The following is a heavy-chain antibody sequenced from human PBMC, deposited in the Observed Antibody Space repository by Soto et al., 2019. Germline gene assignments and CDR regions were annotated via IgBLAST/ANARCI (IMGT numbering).Heavy chain of an antibody. CDR3: ARDSPRPRGRMIFGVAKYYYYYGMDV. J-gene: IGHJ6*02. V-gene: IGHV3-23*01. D-gene: IGHD3-3*01. CDR1: GFSFSSYA. Sequence: GGSLRLSCTASGFSFSSYAMGWIRRAPGKGLEWVSSISGSGGDTYYADSVKGRFTISRDNSKNTVHVQMDSLRAEDTAVYYCARDSPRPRGRMIFGVAKYYYYYGMDVWGQGTTVTVSS. CDR2: ISGSGGDT.